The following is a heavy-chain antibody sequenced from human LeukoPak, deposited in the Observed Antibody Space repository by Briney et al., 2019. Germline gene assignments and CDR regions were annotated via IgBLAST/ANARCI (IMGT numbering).Heavy chain of an antibody. CDR3: AKDLIPRVGGVTCFAP. Sequence: GGSLRLSCAASGFTFSSYAMTWVRQAPGKGLEWVSAISGSGGSTYYADSVKGRFTISRDNSENTLYLQMSSLRAEDTAVYYWAKDLIPRVGGVTCFAPGGKGPLFTVS. CDR2: ISGSGGST. D-gene: IGHD3-10*01. J-gene: IGHJ5*02. V-gene: IGHV3-23*01. CDR1: GFTFSSYA.